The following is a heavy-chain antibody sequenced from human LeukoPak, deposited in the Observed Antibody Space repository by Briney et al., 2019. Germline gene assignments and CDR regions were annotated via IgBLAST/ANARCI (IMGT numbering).Heavy chain of an antibody. CDR1: GFAFSGYV. V-gene: IGHV3-74*01. CDR2: ISPTGSTT. CDR3: ARGPNSNWSGLDF. D-gene: IGHD6-6*01. J-gene: IGHJ4*02. Sequence: GGSLRLSCAASGFAFSGYVMHWARQLPGKGLVWVSRISPTGSTTSYADSVKGRFTVSRDNAKNTLYLQVNNLRAEDTAVYYCARGPNSNWSGLDFWGQGTLLTVSS.